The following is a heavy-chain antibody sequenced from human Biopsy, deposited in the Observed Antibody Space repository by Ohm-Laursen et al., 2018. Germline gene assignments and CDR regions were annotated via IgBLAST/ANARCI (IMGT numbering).Heavy chain of an antibody. V-gene: IGHV4-59*02. CDR3: ASGGQWPKPYLRYFDP. CDR1: GCSATNYY. J-gene: IGHJ5*02. D-gene: IGHD6-19*01. Sequence: SDTLSLTCSVSGCSATNYYWTWIRQPPGKGLEWIGYMYYNERTYYNPSLRGRVTISVDTSKNQISLRLSSVTAADTAVYYCASGGQWPKPYLRYFDPWGQGTLVTVSS. CDR2: MYYNERT.